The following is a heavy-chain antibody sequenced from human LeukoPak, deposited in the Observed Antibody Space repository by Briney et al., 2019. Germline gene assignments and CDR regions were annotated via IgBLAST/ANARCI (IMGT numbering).Heavy chain of an antibody. CDR2: IRSKANSYAT. V-gene: IGHV3-73*01. Sequence: PGGSLRLSCAASGFTFSGSAMHWVRQASGKGLEWVGRIRSKANSYATAYAASVKGRFTISRGDSKNTAYLQMNSLKTEDTAVYYCTSLATIFGVDYWGQGTLVTVSS. D-gene: IGHD3-3*01. CDR1: GFTFSGSA. CDR3: TSLATIFGVDY. J-gene: IGHJ4*02.